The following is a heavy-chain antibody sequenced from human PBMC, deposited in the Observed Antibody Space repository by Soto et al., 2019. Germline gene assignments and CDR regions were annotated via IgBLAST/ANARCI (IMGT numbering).Heavy chain of an antibody. D-gene: IGHD2-15*01. CDR3: ARGYCNGGSCYSRFFDY. CDR1: GGSISSYY. V-gene: IGHV4-59*08. CDR2: IYYSGST. J-gene: IGHJ4*02. Sequence: SETLSLTCTVSGGSISSYYWSWIRQPPGKGLEWIGYIYYSGSTNYNSALKSRVTISVDTSKKQFSLKLSSVTAADTAVYYCARGYCNGGSCYSRFFDYWGQGTLVTSPQ.